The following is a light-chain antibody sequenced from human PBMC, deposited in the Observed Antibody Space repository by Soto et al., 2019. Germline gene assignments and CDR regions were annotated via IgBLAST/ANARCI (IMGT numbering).Light chain of an antibody. V-gene: IGKV4-1*01. CDR1: QSVLYSPNNKNY. CDR2: WAS. J-gene: IGKJ1*01. Sequence: DIVMTQSPDSLAVSLGERATINCKSSQSVLYSPNNKNYLGWYQHKAGQPPKLLIYWASTRESGVPDRFSGSGSGTDFTLTISSLQAEDVAVYYCQQYYDTPWTFGQGTKVEIK. CDR3: QQYYDTPWT.